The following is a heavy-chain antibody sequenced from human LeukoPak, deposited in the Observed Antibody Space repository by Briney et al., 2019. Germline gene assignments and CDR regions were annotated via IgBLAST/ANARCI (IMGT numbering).Heavy chain of an antibody. CDR3: ARGPRITIFGVVITFDY. D-gene: IGHD3-3*01. CDR2: INHSGST. Sequence: PSETLSLTCAVYGGSFSGYYWSRIRQPPGKGLEWIGEINHSGSTNYNPSLKSRVTISVDTSKNQFSLKLSSVTAADTAVYYCARGPRITIFGVVITFDYWGQGTLVTVSS. CDR1: GGSFSGYY. V-gene: IGHV4-34*01. J-gene: IGHJ4*02.